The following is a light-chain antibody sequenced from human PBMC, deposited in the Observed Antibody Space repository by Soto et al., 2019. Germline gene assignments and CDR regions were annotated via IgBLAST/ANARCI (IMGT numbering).Light chain of an antibody. Sequence: EIVLTQSPGTLSLSPGERATLSCRASQTVARNFVAWYQQKPGQTPRLLIHGASNRATGIPERISGSGSGTDFTLIISRLEPADFAVYYCQYATSPLTFGGGTKVEIK. CDR3: QYATSPLT. J-gene: IGKJ4*01. CDR1: QTVARNF. CDR2: GAS. V-gene: IGKV3-20*01.